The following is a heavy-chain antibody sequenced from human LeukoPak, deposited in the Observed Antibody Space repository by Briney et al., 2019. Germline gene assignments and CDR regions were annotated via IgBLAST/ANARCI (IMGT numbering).Heavy chain of an antibody. D-gene: IGHD5-18*01. Sequence: PSETLSLTCAVYGGSFTGYYWSWIRQPPGKGLEWIGEINHSGNTNHNPSLKSRVTISVDTSKNQFSLRLRSVTAADTAMYYCVRRGYSYGSWGQGTLVTVSS. CDR2: INHSGNT. CDR3: VRRGYSYGS. V-gene: IGHV4-34*01. CDR1: GGSFTGYY. J-gene: IGHJ4*02.